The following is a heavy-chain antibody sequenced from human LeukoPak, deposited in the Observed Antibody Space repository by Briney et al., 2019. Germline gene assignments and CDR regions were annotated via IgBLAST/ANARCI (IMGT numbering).Heavy chain of an antibody. CDR2: IYYSGST. V-gene: IGHV4-59*12. J-gene: IGHJ4*02. Sequence: SETLSLTCTVSGGSISSYYWSWIRQPPGKGLEWIGYIYYSGSTYYNPSLKSRVTISVDTSKNQFSLKLSSVTAADTAVYYCARLAKSSSWYGPYYSDYWGQGTLVTVSS. CDR1: GGSISSYY. D-gene: IGHD6-13*01. CDR3: ARLAKSSSWYGPYYSDY.